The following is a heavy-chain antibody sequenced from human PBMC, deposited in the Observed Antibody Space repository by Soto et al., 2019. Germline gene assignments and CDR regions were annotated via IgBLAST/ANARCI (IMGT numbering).Heavy chain of an antibody. CDR1: GGSVSSSSFL. J-gene: IGHJ6*02. V-gene: IGHV4-39*01. Sequence: QLQLQESGPGLVKPSETLSLTCTVSGGSVSSSSFLWGWIRQSPGKELEWIGSIYYTGTTYYNPSLNSRVTIAVDTSKSQFSLKVSSVTAADTAVYYCGRYPATSETYFYGMDVWGQGTTVTVSS. CDR3: GRYPATSETYFYGMDV. CDR2: IYYTGTT.